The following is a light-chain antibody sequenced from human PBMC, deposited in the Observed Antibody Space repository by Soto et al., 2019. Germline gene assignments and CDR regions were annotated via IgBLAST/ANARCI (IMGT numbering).Light chain of an antibody. CDR3: LQHSSYPIP. V-gene: IGKV1-17*01. CDR2: AAS. J-gene: IGKJ5*01. Sequence: DIQMTQSPSSLSASVGDRVTITCRASQGIANDLGWYQQKPGKVPKRLIYAASSLRSGVPSRFSGSGSGTECSLTICSLRPEDFATYYCLQHSSYPIPFGQGTRLEIK. CDR1: QGIAND.